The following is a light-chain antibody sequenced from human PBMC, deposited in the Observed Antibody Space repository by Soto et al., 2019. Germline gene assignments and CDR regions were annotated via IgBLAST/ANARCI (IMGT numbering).Light chain of an antibody. V-gene: IGLV9-49*01. J-gene: IGLJ2*01. CDR2: VDTGGIVG. Sequence: QSVLTQPPSASASLGASVTLTCTLSSGYRNYKVDWYKQRPGKGPRFVLRVDTGGIVGSKGDGIPDRFSVLGSGLNRYLTIKNIQGEDERDCPCGADDGSGSNFVFLFGGGPRLTVL. CDR1: SGYRNYK. CDR3: GADDGSGSNFVFL.